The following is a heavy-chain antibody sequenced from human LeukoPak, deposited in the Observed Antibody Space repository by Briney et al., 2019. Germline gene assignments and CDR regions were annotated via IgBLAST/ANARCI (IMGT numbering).Heavy chain of an antibody. D-gene: IGHD4-17*01. Sequence: ASVKVSCKASGYTFTSYGISWVRQAPGQGLEWMGWISAYNGNTNYAQKLQGRVTMTTNTSTSTAYMELRSLRSDDTAVYYCATSGTVTTEFDCWGQGTLVTVSS. CDR3: ATSGTVTTEFDC. CDR1: GYTFTSYG. V-gene: IGHV1-18*01. J-gene: IGHJ4*02. CDR2: ISAYNGNT.